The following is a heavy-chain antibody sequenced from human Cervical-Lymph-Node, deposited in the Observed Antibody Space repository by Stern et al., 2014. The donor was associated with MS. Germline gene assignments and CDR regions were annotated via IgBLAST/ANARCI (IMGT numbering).Heavy chain of an antibody. V-gene: IGHV1-2*06. CDR3: TREVPVAGYCDY. Sequence: QLVQSGAEVKKPGASVRVSCQTSGYTFIDYYIHWVRQAPGQGLEWVGRLNPKSGATDDAQRFQGRVTMTRDTSISTAYLALSTLKSDDTAVYYCTREVPVAGYCDYWGQGTLVTVSS. CDR1: GYTFIDYY. D-gene: IGHD6-19*01. J-gene: IGHJ4*02. CDR2: LNPKSGAT.